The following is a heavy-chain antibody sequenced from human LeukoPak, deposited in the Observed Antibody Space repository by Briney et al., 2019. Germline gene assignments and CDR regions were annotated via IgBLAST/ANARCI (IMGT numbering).Heavy chain of an antibody. V-gene: IGHV3-23*01. CDR3: AKEVPYSSGWPLDY. J-gene: IGHJ4*02. D-gene: IGHD6-19*01. CDR2: ISGSGGST. CDR1: GFTSNNYA. Sequence: TGGSLRLSCAASGFTSNNYAMSWVRQAPGKGLEWVSAISGSGGSTYYADSVKGRFTISRDNSKNTLYLQMNSLRAEDTAVYYCAKEVPYSSGWPLDYWGQGTLVTVS.